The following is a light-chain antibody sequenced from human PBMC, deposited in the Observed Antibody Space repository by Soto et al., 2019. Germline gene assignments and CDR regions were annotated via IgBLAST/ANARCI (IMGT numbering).Light chain of an antibody. CDR2: RND. J-gene: IGLJ3*02. CDR1: SSNIGSTY. Sequence: QAVVTQPPSASGTPGQGVTISCSGSSSNIGSTYVYWYQQLPGTAPKLLIYRNDQRPSGVPDRFSGSKSGTSASLAISGLRSEDEADYYCAAWDDSLSAWVFGGGTKLTVL. V-gene: IGLV1-47*01. CDR3: AAWDDSLSAWV.